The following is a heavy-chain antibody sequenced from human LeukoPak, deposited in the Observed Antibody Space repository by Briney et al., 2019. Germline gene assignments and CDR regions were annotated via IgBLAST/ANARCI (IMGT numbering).Heavy chain of an antibody. J-gene: IGHJ4*02. Sequence: GASVKVSCKASGYTFTGYYMHWVRQAPGQGLEWMGWINPNSGGTNYAQKFQGRVTMTRDTSISTAYMELSRLRSDDTAVYYCARPTRGVRGANFDYWGQGTLATVSS. V-gene: IGHV1-2*02. CDR1: GYTFTGYY. D-gene: IGHD3-10*01. CDR3: ARPTRGVRGANFDY. CDR2: INPNSGGT.